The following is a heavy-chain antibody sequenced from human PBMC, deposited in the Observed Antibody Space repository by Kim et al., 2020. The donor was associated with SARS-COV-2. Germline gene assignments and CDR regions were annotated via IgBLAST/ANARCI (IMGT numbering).Heavy chain of an antibody. Sequence: VKGRFTIARDNAKNSLYLQMNRLRAEDTAVYYCARDRGTVAGTRGYFDYWGQGTLVTVSS. CDR3: ARDRGTVAGTRGYFDY. V-gene: IGHV3-11*05. D-gene: IGHD6-19*01. J-gene: IGHJ4*02.